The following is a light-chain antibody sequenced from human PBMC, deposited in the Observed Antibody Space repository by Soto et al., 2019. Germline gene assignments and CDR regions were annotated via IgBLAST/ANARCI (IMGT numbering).Light chain of an antibody. CDR1: SSDVGSDNL. CDR3: CSYAGSITYV. J-gene: IGLJ1*01. Sequence: SALTRPASVSGSPGQSITISCTGTSSDVGSDNLVSWYQQHPGKAPKFIIYEVSQRPAGVSYRFSGSKSGNTAYLTISGLQAEDEADYYCCSYAGSITYVFGTGTKSPS. CDR2: EVS. V-gene: IGLV2-23*02.